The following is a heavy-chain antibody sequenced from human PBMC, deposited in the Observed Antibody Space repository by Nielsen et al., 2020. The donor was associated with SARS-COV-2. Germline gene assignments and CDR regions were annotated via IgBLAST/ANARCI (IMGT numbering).Heavy chain of an antibody. CDR3: ARTYYYDSSGYYYDY. CDR1: GGTFSSYA. V-gene: IGHV1-69*13. D-gene: IGHD3-22*01. J-gene: IGHJ4*02. CDR2: IIPIFGTA. Sequence: SVKVSCKASGGTFSSYAISWVRQAPGQGLEWMGGIIPIFGTANYAQKFQGRVTITADESTSTAHMELSSLRSEDTAVYYCARTYYYDSSGYYYDYWGQGTLVTVSS.